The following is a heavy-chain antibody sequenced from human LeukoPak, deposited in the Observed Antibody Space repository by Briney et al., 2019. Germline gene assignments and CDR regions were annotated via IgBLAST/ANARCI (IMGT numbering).Heavy chain of an antibody. CDR3: ATLGREGYNYDWYFDL. CDR2: IYPSGST. D-gene: IGHD5-24*01. Sequence: TPSETLSLTCTVSGGSISSYYWTWIRQPAGKGLEWIGRIYPSGSTNYNPSLKSRVTMSLDTSKNQFSLKLSSVTAADTAVYYCATLGREGYNYDWYFDLWGRGTLVAVSS. CDR1: GGSISSYY. V-gene: IGHV4-4*07. J-gene: IGHJ2*01.